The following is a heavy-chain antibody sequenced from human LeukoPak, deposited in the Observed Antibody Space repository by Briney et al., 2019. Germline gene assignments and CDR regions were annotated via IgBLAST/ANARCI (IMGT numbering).Heavy chain of an antibody. V-gene: IGHV1-8*01. CDR2: MNPNSGNT. CDR1: RYTFTSYD. D-gene: IGHD4-17*01. J-gene: IGHJ4*02. CDR3: ASAPRHYGDYDFDY. Sequence: ASVKVSCKASRYTFTSYDINWVRQATGQGLEWMGWMNPNSGNTGYAQKFQGRVTMTRNTSISTAYMELSSLRSEDTAVYYCASAPRHYGDYDFDYWGQGTLVTVSS.